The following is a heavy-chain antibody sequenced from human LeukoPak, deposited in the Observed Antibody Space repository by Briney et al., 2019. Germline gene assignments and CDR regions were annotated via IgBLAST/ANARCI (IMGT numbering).Heavy chain of an antibody. V-gene: IGHV3-30*03. CDR1: GFTFSSYG. CDR3: ARDRGSFVGATRPDY. CDR2: VSNDGSHK. D-gene: IGHD1-26*01. J-gene: IGHJ4*02. Sequence: GGSLRLSCAASGFTFSSYGMHWVRQAPGKGLEWVAVVSNDGSHKYYGDSVKGRFSISRDNDRNMVYLQMNSLRGDDAAVYYCARDRGSFVGATRPDYWGQGTLVTVSS.